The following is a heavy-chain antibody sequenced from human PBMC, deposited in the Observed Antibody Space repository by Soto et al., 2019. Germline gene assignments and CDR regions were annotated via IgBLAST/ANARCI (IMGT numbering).Heavy chain of an antibody. J-gene: IGHJ4*02. Sequence: QVQLVESGGGVVQPGRSLRLSCAASGFTFSTYGMSWVHQAPGKGLEWVAIISYDGIHKYYADSVKGRFTISRDNSRNTLYLQMNSLRAEDTAVYYCAKEIIAVSGPWDFDNWGQGTLVTVSS. D-gene: IGHD6-19*01. CDR1: GFTFSTYG. V-gene: IGHV3-30*18. CDR3: AKEIIAVSGPWDFDN. CDR2: ISYDGIHK.